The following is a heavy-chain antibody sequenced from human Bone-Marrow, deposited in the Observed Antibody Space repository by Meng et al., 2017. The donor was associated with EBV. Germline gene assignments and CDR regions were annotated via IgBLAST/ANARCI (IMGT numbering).Heavy chain of an antibody. V-gene: IGHV4-61*01. CDR2: IYDTGTT. CDR3: AKSRSSTPGVVDY. Sequence: QAVVLVSAPGRVKLSEALSLHCTVVGVSVTSGTYNLSLIRQVPVKGLEWIGYIYDTGTTIYYPSLKSRVSIFLETSRNLFSLKLNSVTTADTAVYYCAKSRSSTPGVVDYWGQGTLVTVSS. J-gene: IGHJ4*02. D-gene: IGHD3-10*01. CDR1: GVSVTSGTYN.